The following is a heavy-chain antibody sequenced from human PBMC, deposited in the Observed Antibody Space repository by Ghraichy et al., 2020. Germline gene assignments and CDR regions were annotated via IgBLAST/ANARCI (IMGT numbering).Heavy chain of an antibody. D-gene: IGHD2-15*01. Sequence: GGSLRLSCAASGFTFSDFTINWVRQAPGKGLEWVSSVSSTSNYVLYGDSEKGRFTISRDNAKKSVYLQMNSLRAEDTAVYYCAREAVGYCSAGTCSWFDPWGQGTLVTVSA. V-gene: IGHV3-21*01. CDR1: GFTFSDFT. CDR3: AREAVGYCSAGTCSWFDP. J-gene: IGHJ5*02. CDR2: VSSTSNYV.